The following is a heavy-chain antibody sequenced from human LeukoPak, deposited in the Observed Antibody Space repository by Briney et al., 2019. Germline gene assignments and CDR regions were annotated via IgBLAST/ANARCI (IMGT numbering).Heavy chain of an antibody. CDR1: GFTFSSYA. Sequence: PGGSLRLSCAASGFTFSSYAMHWVRQAPGKGLEWVSGISWNSGSIGYADSVKGRFTISRDNAKNSLYLQMNSLRAEDTALYYCAKEGASSGWLGYYFDYWGQGTLVTVSS. V-gene: IGHV3-9*01. CDR2: ISWNSGSI. CDR3: AKEGASSGWLGYYFDY. J-gene: IGHJ4*02. D-gene: IGHD6-19*01.